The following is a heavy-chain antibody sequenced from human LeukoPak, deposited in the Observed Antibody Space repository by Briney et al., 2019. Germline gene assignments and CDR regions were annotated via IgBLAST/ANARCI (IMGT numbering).Heavy chain of an antibody. J-gene: IGHJ3*02. D-gene: IGHD3-22*01. V-gene: IGHV3-21*01. CDR2: ISSSSSYI. Sequence: GGSLRLSCAASGFTFSSYSMNWVRQAPGKGLEWVSSISSSSSYIYYADSVKGRFTISRDNAKNSLCLQMNNLRAEDTAVYYCARGDYESGDAFDIWGQGTMVTVSS. CDR1: GFTFSSYS. CDR3: ARGDYESGDAFDI.